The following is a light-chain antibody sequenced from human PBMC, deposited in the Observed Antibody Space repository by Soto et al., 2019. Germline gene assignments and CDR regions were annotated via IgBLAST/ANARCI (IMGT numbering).Light chain of an antibody. V-gene: IGKV3-20*01. J-gene: IGKJ3*01. CDR1: QSVSSSY. CDR2: GAS. CDR3: QQYGSSPGVT. Sequence: IVLTQSPDTLSLSPGERATLSCRASQSVSSSYLAWYQQKPGQAPRLLIYGASSRATGIPDRFSGSGSGTEFTLTISRLEPEDFAVYYCQQYGSSPGVTFGPGTKVDIK.